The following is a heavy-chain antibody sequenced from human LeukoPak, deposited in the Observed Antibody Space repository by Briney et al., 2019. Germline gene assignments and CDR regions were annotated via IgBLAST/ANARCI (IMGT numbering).Heavy chain of an antibody. CDR1: GYTFTSYD. Sequence: ASVKISCKASGYTFTSYDINWVRQATGQGLEWMGWMNPNSGNTGYAQKFQGRVTMTRNTSISTAYMELSSLRSEDTAVYYCARTGALNYYYYYYMDVWGKGTTVTVSS. CDR3: ARTGALNYYYYYYMDV. CDR2: MNPNSGNT. J-gene: IGHJ6*03. V-gene: IGHV1-8*01.